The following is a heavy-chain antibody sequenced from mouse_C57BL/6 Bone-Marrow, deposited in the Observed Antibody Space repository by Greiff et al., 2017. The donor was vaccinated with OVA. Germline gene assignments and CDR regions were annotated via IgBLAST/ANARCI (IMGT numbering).Heavy chain of an antibody. V-gene: IGHV1-64*01. J-gene: IGHJ4*01. CDR2: IHPNSGST. D-gene: IGHD1-1*01. CDR3: ERRKNYYGSEAMDY. Sequence: QVQLQQPGAELVKPGASVKLSCKASGYTFTSYWMHWVKQRPGQGLEWIGMIHPNSGSTNYNEKFKSKATLTVDESSSTAYMQLSSLTSEDSAVYYCERRKNYYGSEAMDYWGQGTSVTVSS. CDR1: GYTFTSYW.